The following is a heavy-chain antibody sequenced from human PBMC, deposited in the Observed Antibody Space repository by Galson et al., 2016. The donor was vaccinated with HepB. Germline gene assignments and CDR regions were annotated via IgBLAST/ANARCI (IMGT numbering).Heavy chain of an antibody. CDR2: IYHTGST. CDR3: VRYNSRSSTGEWFDP. D-gene: IGHD6-6*01. Sequence: TLSLTCTISGGSISSGGYYWSWIRQHPGKGLEWIGYIYHTGSTDYNPSLKSRVTISVDTSKSQISLNLRSVAAADTAVYYCVRYNSRSSTGEWFDPWGQGTLVTLSS. J-gene: IGHJ5*02. V-gene: IGHV4-31*03. CDR1: GGSISSGGYY.